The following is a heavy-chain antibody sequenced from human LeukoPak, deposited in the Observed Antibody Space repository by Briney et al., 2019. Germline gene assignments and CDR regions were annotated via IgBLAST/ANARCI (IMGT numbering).Heavy chain of an antibody. CDR3: AIQARGVISYFDY. CDR2: ISGSSDST. V-gene: IGHV3-23*01. Sequence: GGSLRLSCAASGFTFSNYAMNWVRQAPGKGLEWVSTISGSSDSTYYADSVKGRFTISRDNSENTLYLQVNSLRADDTAVYYCAIQARGVISYFDYWGQGTLVTVSS. D-gene: IGHD3-10*01. CDR1: GFTFSNYA. J-gene: IGHJ4*02.